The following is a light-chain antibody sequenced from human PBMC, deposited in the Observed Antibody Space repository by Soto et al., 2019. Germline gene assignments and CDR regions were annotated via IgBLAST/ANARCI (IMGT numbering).Light chain of an antibody. CDR1: NNDVGSYNL. Sequence: QSVLTQPASLSGSPGQSITISCTGTNNDVGSYNLVSWYQQHPGKAPKLIIYEGTKRPSRVYSRFSGSKSGSTASLTISGLQPEDEADYYCCSYAGSSGVIFGGGTKLTVL. J-gene: IGLJ2*01. CDR3: CSYAGSSGVI. V-gene: IGLV2-23*01. CDR2: EGT.